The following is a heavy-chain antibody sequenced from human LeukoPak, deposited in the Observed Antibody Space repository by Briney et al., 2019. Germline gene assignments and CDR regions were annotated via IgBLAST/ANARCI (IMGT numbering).Heavy chain of an antibody. D-gene: IGHD4/OR15-4a*01. J-gene: IGHJ4*02. CDR3: ARRAGAYSHPYDY. Sequence: VGSLRLSCTVSGFTVSSNSMSWGRQAPGKGLEWVSFIYSDNTHYSYSVKGRFTISRDNSKNTLYLQMNSLRAEDTAVYYCARRAGAYSHPYDYWGQGTLVTVSS. V-gene: IGHV3-53*01. CDR2: IYSDNT. CDR1: GFTVSSNS.